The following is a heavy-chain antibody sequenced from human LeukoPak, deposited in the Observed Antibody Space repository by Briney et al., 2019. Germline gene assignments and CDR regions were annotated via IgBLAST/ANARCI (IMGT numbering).Heavy chain of an antibody. CDR1: GFTFGKYC. CDR3: AKSSYYDTSGYYREYYFDY. Sequence: RAGGSLRLSCAASGFTFGKYCMSWVRQAPGKGLEWVSAITDSGGSTYYADSVKGRFTISRDNSKNTLYLQMNSLRAEDTALYYCAKSSYYDTSGYYREYYFDYWGQGALVTVSS. D-gene: IGHD3-22*01. V-gene: IGHV3-23*01. CDR2: ITDSGGST. J-gene: IGHJ4*02.